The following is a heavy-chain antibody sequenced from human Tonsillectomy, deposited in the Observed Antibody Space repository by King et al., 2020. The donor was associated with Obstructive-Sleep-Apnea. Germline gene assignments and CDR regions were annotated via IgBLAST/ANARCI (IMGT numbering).Heavy chain of an antibody. V-gene: IGHV3-23*04. CDR3: AKSYYYGSGSYEAFRTTQIYYFDY. CDR1: GFTFSSYA. J-gene: IGHJ4*02. Sequence: VQLVESGGGLVQPGGSLRLSCAASGFTFSSYAMSWVRQAPGKGLEWVSAIRGSGGSTYYADSVKGRLTISRDNSKNTLDLQMNSLRAEDTAVYYCAKSYYYGSGSYEAFRTTQIYYFDYWGQGTLVTGSS. CDR2: IRGSGGST. D-gene: IGHD3-10*01.